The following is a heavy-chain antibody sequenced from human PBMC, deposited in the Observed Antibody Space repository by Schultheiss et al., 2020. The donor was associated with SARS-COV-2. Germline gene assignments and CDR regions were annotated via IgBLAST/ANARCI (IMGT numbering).Heavy chain of an antibody. CDR3: ARDNTIFGVAGRMDV. V-gene: IGHV4-34*01. D-gene: IGHD3-3*01. CDR2: INHSGST. J-gene: IGHJ6*02. Sequence: SETLSLTCAVYGGSFSGYYWSWIRQPPGKGLEWIGEINHSGSTNYNPSLKSRVTISVDTSKNQFSLKLSSVTAADTAVYYCARDNTIFGVAGRMDVWGQGTTVTVSS. CDR1: GGSFSGYY.